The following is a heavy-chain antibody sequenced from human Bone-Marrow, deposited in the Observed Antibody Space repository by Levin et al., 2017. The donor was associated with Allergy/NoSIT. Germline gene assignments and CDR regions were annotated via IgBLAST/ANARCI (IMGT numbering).Heavy chain of an antibody. J-gene: IGHJ4*02. Sequence: GGSLRLSCVASGLNFSNYALHWVRQAPGRGLEWVAVISFDGNNQYYADSVKGRFTISRDNAKNSLYLQMNSLRAEDTAVYYCARQLGNFWSGYNYFDYWGQGTLVTVSS. CDR3: ARQLGNFWSGYNYFDY. CDR2: ISFDGNNQ. D-gene: IGHD3-3*01. CDR1: GLNFSNYA. V-gene: IGHV3-30-3*01.